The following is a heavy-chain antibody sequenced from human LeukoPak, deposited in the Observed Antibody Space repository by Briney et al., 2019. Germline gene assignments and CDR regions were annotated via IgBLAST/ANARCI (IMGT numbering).Heavy chain of an antibody. CDR2: ISAYNGNT. CDR3: ARDPTYYDFWSGSDY. CDR1: GYTFTSYG. D-gene: IGHD3-3*01. V-gene: IGHV1-18*01. Sequence: WASVKVSCKASGYTFTSYGISWVRQAPGRGLEWMGWISAYNGNTNYAQKLQGRVTMTTDTSTSTAYMELRSLRSDDTAVYYCARDPTYYDFWSGSDYWGQGTLVTVSS. J-gene: IGHJ4*02.